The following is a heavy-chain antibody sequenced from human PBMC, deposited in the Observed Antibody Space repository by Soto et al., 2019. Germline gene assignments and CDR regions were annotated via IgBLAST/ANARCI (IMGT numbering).Heavy chain of an antibody. CDR3: ARPLRYCSGGSCYYYYYGMDV. D-gene: IGHD2-15*01. V-gene: IGHV5-51*01. Sequence: LKISCKGSGYSFTSYWIGWVRQMPGKGLEWMGIIYPGDSDTRYSPSFQGQVTISADKSISTAYLQWSSLKASDTAMYYCARPLRYCSGGSCYYYYYGMDVWGQGTTVTVSS. CDR2: IYPGDSDT. J-gene: IGHJ6*02. CDR1: GYSFTSYW.